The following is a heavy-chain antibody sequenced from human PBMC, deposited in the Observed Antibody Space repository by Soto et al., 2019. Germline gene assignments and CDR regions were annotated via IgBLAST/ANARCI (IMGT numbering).Heavy chain of an antibody. Sequence: SGPTLVNPTQTLTLTCTFSGFSLSTSGVGVGWIRQPPGKALEWLALIYWDDDKRYSPSLKSRLTITKDTSKNQVVLTMTNMDPVDTATYYCAHISSFYCSGGSCYDDYWGQGTLVTVSS. CDR3: AHISSFYCSGGSCYDDY. CDR1: GFSLSTSGVG. V-gene: IGHV2-5*02. D-gene: IGHD2-15*01. J-gene: IGHJ4*02. CDR2: IYWDDDK.